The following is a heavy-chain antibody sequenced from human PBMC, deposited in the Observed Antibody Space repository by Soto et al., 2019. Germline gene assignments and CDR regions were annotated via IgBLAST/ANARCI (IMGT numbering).Heavy chain of an antibody. CDR2: MNPNSGNT. CDR1: GYTFTSYD. V-gene: IGHV1-8*01. D-gene: IGHD6-19*01. CDR3: ARSVEWLASFDY. J-gene: IGHJ4*02. Sequence: QVQLVQSGAEVKKPGASVKVSSKASGYTFTSYDINWVRQATGQGLEWMGWMNPNSGNTGYAQKFQGRVTMTRNTSISTAYMELSSLRSEDTAVYYCARSVEWLASFDYWGQGTLVTVSS.